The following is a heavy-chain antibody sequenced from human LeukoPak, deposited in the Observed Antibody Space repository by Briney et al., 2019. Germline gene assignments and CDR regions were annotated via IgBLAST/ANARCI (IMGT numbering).Heavy chain of an antibody. Sequence: GGSLRLSCAASGFTFSSYAMSWVRQAPGKGLEWVSAISGSGGSTYYADSVKGRFTISRDSSKNTLYLQMNSLRAEDTAVYYCAKDPVGIAARHGDYWGQGTLVTVSS. CDR2: ISGSGGST. D-gene: IGHD6-6*01. J-gene: IGHJ4*02. CDR1: GFTFSSYA. V-gene: IGHV3-23*01. CDR3: AKDPVGIAARHGDY.